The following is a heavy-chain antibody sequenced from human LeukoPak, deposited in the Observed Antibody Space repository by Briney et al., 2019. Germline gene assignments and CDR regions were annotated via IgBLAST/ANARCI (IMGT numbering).Heavy chain of an antibody. Sequence: GGSLRLSCAASGFVFSNYVMHWVREAPGKGLEWVALIWYDGSNKYYADTVMGRFTVSRDNSKNTLYLQMNSLRAEDTAVYYCARDSSSGSYCFGYWGQGTLVTVSS. CDR1: GFVFSNYV. CDR3: ARDSSSGSYCFGY. J-gene: IGHJ4*02. CDR2: IWYDGSNK. D-gene: IGHD3-10*01. V-gene: IGHV3-33*01.